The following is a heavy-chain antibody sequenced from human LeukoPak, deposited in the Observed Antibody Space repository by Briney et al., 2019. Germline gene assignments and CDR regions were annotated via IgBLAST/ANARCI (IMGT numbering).Heavy chain of an antibody. D-gene: IGHD6-19*01. J-gene: IGHJ4*02. CDR3: ARDPGQWLGGFDY. CDR1: GFTVSSNY. V-gene: IGHV3-66*01. CDR2: IYSGGST. Sequence: GGSLRLSCAASGFTVSSNYMSWVRQAPGKGLGWVSVIYSGGSTYYADSVKGRFTISRDNSKNTLYLQMNSLRAEDTAVYYCARDPGQWLGGFDYWGQGTLVTVSS.